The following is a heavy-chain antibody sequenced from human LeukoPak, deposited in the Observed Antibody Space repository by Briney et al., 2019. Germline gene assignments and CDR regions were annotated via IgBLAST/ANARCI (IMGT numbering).Heavy chain of an antibody. CDR3: ARGQSSVWGVNWFDP. CDR1: GGSISSYY. J-gene: IGHJ5*02. D-gene: IGHD3-16*01. CDR2: IYYSGST. Sequence: SETLSLTCTVSGGSISSYYWSWIRQPPGKGLEWIGYIYYSGSTNYNPSLKSRVTVSVDTSKNQFSLKLSSVTAADTAVYYCARGQSSVWGVNWFDPWGQGTLVTVSS. V-gene: IGHV4-59*08.